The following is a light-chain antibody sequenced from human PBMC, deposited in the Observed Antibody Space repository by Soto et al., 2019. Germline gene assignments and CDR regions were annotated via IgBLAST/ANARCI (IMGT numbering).Light chain of an antibody. CDR3: QQAYSFPIT. CDR1: EDISTW. CDR2: AAS. J-gene: IGKJ5*01. Sequence: DIQMTQSPSSVSASVGDRVTITCRSSEDISTWLAWYQQKPGKAPKLLIYAASSLQSGVPSRFSGSGSGTDFTLTINSLQPEDFATYYCQQAYSFPITFGQGTRLEIK. V-gene: IGKV1-12*01.